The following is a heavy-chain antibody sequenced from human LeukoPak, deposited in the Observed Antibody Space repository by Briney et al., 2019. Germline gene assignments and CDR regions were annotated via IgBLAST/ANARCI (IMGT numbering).Heavy chain of an antibody. Sequence: PGRSLRLSCVASGFTFSSYGMHWVRQAPGKGLEWVAVISYDGSNKYYADSVKGRFTISRDNSKNTLYLQMNSLRAEDTAVYYCARDPELDYWGQGTLVTVSS. CDR2: ISYDGSNK. CDR3: ARDPELDY. CDR1: GFTFSSYG. V-gene: IGHV3-30*19. J-gene: IGHJ4*02.